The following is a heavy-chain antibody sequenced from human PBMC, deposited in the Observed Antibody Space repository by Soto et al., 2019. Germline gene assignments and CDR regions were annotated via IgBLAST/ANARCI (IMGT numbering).Heavy chain of an antibody. CDR3: ARERSAAGTGWFDL. CDR2: MNPNSDNT. J-gene: IGHJ5*02. CDR1: GYTFTSYD. Sequence: QVQLVQSGAEVKKSGASVKVSCKASGYTFTSYDINWVRQATGQGLEWMGWMNPNSDNTGYAQKFHGRVTTTRDTSISTAYMELSSLRYEDAAVYYCARERSAAGTGWFDLWCQGTLVSVSS. V-gene: IGHV1-8*01. D-gene: IGHD6-13*01.